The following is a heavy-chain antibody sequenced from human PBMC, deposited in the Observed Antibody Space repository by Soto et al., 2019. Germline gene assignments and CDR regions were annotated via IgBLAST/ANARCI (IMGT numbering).Heavy chain of an antibody. CDR1: GDSISSSSHY. V-gene: IGHV4-39*01. CDR2: FYFSGST. CDR3: ARQSYGNSDYFDY. Sequence: QLQLQESGPGLVKPSETLSLNCTVSGDSISSSSHYWGWIRQPPGKGLEWIGSFYFSGSTYYNPSLNSRVTISVDTSRIHFSLKLISVTAADTAIYYCARQSYGNSDYFDYWGQGTLVTVSS. D-gene: IGHD3-22*01. J-gene: IGHJ4*02.